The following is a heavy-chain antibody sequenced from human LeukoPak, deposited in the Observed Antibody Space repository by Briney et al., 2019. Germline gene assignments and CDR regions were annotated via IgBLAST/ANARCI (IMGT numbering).Heavy chain of an antibody. CDR1: GGSISSGGYY. V-gene: IGHV4-30-2*01. CDR2: IYHSGST. CDR3: ARGIVEGVY. D-gene: IGHD3-16*02. J-gene: IGHJ4*02. Sequence: PSQTVSLTCTVSGGSISSGGYYWSWIRQPPGKGLEWIGYIYHSGSTYYNPSLKSRVTISVDRSKNQFSLKLSSVTAADTAVYYCARGIVEGVYWGQGTLVTVSS.